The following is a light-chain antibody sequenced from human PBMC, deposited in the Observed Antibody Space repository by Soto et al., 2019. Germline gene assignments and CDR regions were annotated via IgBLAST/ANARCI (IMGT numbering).Light chain of an antibody. J-gene: IGKJ5*01. V-gene: IGKV1-39*01. CDR1: ESISRH. CDR3: QQSYSTLSIT. Sequence: DLQMTQSPSSLSASVGDRVTITCRASESISRHLNWYQQKPGKAPKLLIYAASSLQNGVPSRFNGSGSWTDFTLTISNLQPEDFATYYCQQSYSTLSITFGQGTRLEIK. CDR2: AAS.